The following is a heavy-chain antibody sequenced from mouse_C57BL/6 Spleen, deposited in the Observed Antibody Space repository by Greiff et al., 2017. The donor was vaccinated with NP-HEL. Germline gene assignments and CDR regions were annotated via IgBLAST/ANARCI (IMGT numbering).Heavy chain of an antibody. V-gene: IGHV1-55*01. CDR1: GYTFTSYW. J-gene: IGHJ4*01. CDR3: ARGDPAYAMDY. Sequence: QVQLQQPGAELVKPGASVKMSCKASGYTFTSYWITWVTQRPGQGLEWIGDIYPGSGSTNYNEKFKSKATLTVDTSSSTAYMQLSSLTSEDSAVYYCARGDPAYAMDYWGQGTSVTVSS. CDR2: IYPGSGST.